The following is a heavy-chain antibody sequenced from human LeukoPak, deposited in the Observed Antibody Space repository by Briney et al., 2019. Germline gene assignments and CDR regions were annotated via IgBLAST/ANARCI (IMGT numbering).Heavy chain of an antibody. CDR2: IYSGGNT. V-gene: IGHV3-53*01. J-gene: IGHJ6*02. CDR1: GFTVSSNY. D-gene: IGHD6-19*01. Sequence: GGSLRLSCAASGFTVSSNYMSWVRQAPGKGLEWVSVIYSGGNTYYADSVKGRFTISRDNSKNTLYLQMNSLRAEDTAVYYCAKLEGGSGWYYYYYGMDVWGQGTTVTVSS. CDR3: AKLEGGSGWYYYYYGMDV.